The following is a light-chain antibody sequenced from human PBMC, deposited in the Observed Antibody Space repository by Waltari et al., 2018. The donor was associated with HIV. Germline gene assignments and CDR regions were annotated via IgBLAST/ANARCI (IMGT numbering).Light chain of an antibody. J-gene: IGLJ3*02. V-gene: IGLV2-11*01. CDR2: DVT. CDR3: CSYAGTWL. Sequence: QSALTQPHSVSGSPGQSVTPSCTGTSSDVGDYNAVSWYQRHPGKAPKLMIYDVTKRPSGVPDRFSGSKSGNTASLTISGLQAEDDAEYYCCSYAGTWLFGGGTKLTVL. CDR1: SSDVGDYNA.